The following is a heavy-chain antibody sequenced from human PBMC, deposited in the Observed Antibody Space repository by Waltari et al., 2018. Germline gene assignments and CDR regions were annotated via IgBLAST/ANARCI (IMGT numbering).Heavy chain of an antibody. V-gene: IGHV3-48*03. CDR2: ISSSGSTI. Sequence: EVQLVESGGGLVQPGGSLRLSCAASGFTFSSYEMNWVRQAPGKGLEWVSYISSSGSTIYYADSVKGRFTISRDNAKNSLYLQMNSLRAEDTAVYYCARCGGSSKGLWYFDLWGRGTLVTVSS. CDR3: ARCGGSSKGLWYFDL. CDR1: GFTFSSYE. J-gene: IGHJ2*01. D-gene: IGHD2-15*01.